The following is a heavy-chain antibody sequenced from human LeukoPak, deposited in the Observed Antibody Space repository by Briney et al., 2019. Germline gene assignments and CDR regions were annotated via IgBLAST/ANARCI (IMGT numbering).Heavy chain of an antibody. V-gene: IGHV1-69*04. CDR2: IIPILGIA. CDR3: ARETAEYSGYET. CDR1: GGTFSSYA. Sequence: SVKVSRKASGGTFSSYAISWVRQAPGQGLEWMGRIIPILGIANYAQKFQGRVTITADKSTSTAYMELSSLRSEDTAVYYCARETAEYSGYETWGQGTLVTVSS. D-gene: IGHD5-12*01. J-gene: IGHJ5*02.